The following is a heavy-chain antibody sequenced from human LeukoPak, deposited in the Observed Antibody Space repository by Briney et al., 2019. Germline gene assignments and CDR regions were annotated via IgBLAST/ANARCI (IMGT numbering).Heavy chain of an antibody. D-gene: IGHD1-26*01. CDR2: IYHSGST. CDR1: GYSISSGYY. Sequence: PSETLSLTCAVSGYSISSGYYWGWIRQPPGKGLEWIGSIYHSGSTYYNPSLKSRATISVDTSKNQFSLKLSSVTAADTAVYYCASLSAIGGSYAPSFDYWGQGTLVTVSS. V-gene: IGHV4-38-2*01. J-gene: IGHJ4*02. CDR3: ASLSAIGGSYAPSFDY.